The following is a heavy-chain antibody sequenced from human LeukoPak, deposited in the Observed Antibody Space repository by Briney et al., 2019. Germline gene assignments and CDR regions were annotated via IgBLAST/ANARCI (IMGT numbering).Heavy chain of an antibody. Sequence: PGGSLRLSRAASGFTFSSYAMSWVRQAPGKGLEWVSAISGSGGSTYYADSVKGRFTISRDNPKNTLYLQMNSLRAEDTAVYYCAKDLPAATIKPRYWGQGTLVTVSS. CDR3: AKDLPAATIKPRY. CDR2: ISGSGGST. V-gene: IGHV3-23*01. D-gene: IGHD5-24*01. J-gene: IGHJ4*02. CDR1: GFTFSSYA.